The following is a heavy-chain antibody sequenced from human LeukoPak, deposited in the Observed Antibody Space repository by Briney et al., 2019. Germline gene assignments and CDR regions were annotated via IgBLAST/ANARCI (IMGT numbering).Heavy chain of an antibody. CDR2: FYYSGST. V-gene: IGHV4-59*01. Sequence: SETLSLTCTVSGGSISFYSWTWIRQPPGKGLEWIGYFYYSGSTTYNPSLKSRVTISVDTSKNQFSLKLSSVTAADTAVYYCARDSPFGSTWGQGTLVTVSS. CDR3: ARDSPFGST. D-gene: IGHD3-3*01. J-gene: IGHJ5*02. CDR1: GGSISFYS.